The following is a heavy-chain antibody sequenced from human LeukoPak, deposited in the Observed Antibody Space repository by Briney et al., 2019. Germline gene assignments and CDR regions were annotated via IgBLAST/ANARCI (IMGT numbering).Heavy chain of an antibody. CDR3: AKDHRAYCGGDCVDFDY. D-gene: IGHD2-21*02. V-gene: IGHV3-30*02. CDR1: GFTFDDYA. Sequence: GGSLRLSCAASGFTFDDYAMHWVRQVPGKGLEWVAFIRFDGSNKYYADSVKGRFTIPRDNSKNTLYLQMNSLRPEDTAVYYCAKDHRAYCGGDCVDFDYWGQGTPVTVSS. J-gene: IGHJ4*02. CDR2: IRFDGSNK.